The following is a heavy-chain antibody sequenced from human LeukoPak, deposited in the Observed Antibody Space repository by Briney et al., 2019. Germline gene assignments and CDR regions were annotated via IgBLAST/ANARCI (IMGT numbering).Heavy chain of an antibody. V-gene: IGHV3-48*01. J-gene: IGHJ4*02. CDR2: ISSSSSTI. D-gene: IGHD3-22*01. CDR1: GFTFSTYS. CDR3: ARGSTYYDSSGQVPFDY. Sequence: GGSLRLSCAASGFTFSTYSMNWVRQAPGKGLEWVSYISSSSSTIYYADSVKGRSTISRDNAKNSLYLQMNSLRAEDTAVYYCARGSTYYDSSGQVPFDYWGQGTLVTVSS.